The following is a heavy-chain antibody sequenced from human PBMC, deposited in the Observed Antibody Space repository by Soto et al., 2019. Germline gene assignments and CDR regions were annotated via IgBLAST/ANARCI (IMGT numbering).Heavy chain of an antibody. Sequence: GGSLRLSCAASGFTVSSNYMSWVRQAPGKGLEWVSVIYSGGSTYYADSVKGRFTTSRDNSKNTLYLQMNSLRAEDTAVYYCARDGVSYGYDYWGPGTLVTVSS. CDR2: IYSGGST. D-gene: IGHD5-18*01. CDR3: ARDGVSYGYDY. J-gene: IGHJ4*02. CDR1: GFTVSSNY. V-gene: IGHV3-53*01.